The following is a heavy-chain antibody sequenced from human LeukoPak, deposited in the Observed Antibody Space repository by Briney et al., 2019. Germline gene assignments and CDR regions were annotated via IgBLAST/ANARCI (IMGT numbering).Heavy chain of an antibody. Sequence: ASVKVSCKASGYTFTGYYMHWVRQAPGQGLEWMGWINPNSGGTNYAQKFQGRVTMTRDTSISTVYMELSSLRSEDTAVYYCARDYDILTGFPYYFDYWGQGTLVTVSS. CDR2: INPNSGGT. CDR3: ARDYDILTGFPYYFDY. J-gene: IGHJ4*02. CDR1: GYTFTGYY. V-gene: IGHV1-2*02. D-gene: IGHD3-9*01.